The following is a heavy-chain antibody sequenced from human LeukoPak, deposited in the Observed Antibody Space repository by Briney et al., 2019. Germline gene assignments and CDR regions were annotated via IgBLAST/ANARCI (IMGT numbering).Heavy chain of an antibody. CDR1: GDSISTSSHY. Sequence: PSETLSLTCTVSGDSISTSSHYWGWIRQPPGKGLEWIGSIYFSGSTYYNPSLKSRVTISVDTSKSQFSLKLSSVTAADTAVYYCARQVNGDPVFQHWGQGTLVTVSS. V-gene: IGHV4-39*01. CDR3: ARQVNGDPVFQH. D-gene: IGHD4-17*01. J-gene: IGHJ1*01. CDR2: IYFSGST.